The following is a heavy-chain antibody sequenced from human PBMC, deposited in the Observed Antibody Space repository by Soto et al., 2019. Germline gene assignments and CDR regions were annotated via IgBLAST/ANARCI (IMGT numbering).Heavy chain of an antibody. CDR3: ARSHISVAGTDHYD. J-gene: IGHJ4*02. Sequence: SETPSLTCTVSGGSISSSSYYWGWIRQPPGKGLEWIGSIYYSGSTYYNPSLKSRVTISVDTSKNQFSLKLSSVTAADTAVYYCARSHISVAGTDHYDWGQGTLVT. D-gene: IGHD6-19*01. CDR1: GGSISSSSYY. CDR2: IYYSGST. V-gene: IGHV4-39*01.